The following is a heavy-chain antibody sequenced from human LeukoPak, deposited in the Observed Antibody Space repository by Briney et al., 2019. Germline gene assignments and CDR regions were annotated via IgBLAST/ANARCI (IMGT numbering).Heavy chain of an antibody. Sequence: GASVTVSCTASGYSFTTYAMNWVRQAPGQGLEWMGWINTNTGNPTYAQGFTGRFVFSLDTSVSTAYLQISSLKAEDTAVYYCARDLSGTRVWFGEFPPYYFDYWGQGTLVTVSS. J-gene: IGHJ4*02. CDR2: INTNTGNP. CDR1: GYSFTTYA. CDR3: ARDLSGTRVWFGEFPPYYFDY. V-gene: IGHV7-4-1*02. D-gene: IGHD3-10*01.